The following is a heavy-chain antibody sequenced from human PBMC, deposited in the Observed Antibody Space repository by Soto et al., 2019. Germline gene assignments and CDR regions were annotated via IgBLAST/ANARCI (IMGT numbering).Heavy chain of an antibody. J-gene: IGHJ4*02. CDR2: IIPFFGTA. V-gene: IGHV1-69*01. CDR1: GGTFSTFG. Sequence: QVPLVQSGAEVKKTGSSVKVSCKTSGGTFSTFGISWVRQAPGPGLEWMGGIIPFFGTAEYSQKFEDRITITADESTNTVYMDLRSLTSEDTAIYYCARTAPMDAGDKYYYDFWGQGALVTVSS. CDR3: ARTAPMDAGDKYYYDF. D-gene: IGHD3-16*01.